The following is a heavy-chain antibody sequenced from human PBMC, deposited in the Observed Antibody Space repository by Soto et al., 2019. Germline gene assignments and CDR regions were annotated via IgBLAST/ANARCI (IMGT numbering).Heavy chain of an antibody. D-gene: IGHD2-15*01. CDR2: IYSGGST. CDR3: ARDRYCSGGSCYSPVYYFDY. CDR1: GFTVSSNY. V-gene: IGHV3-66*01. J-gene: IGHJ4*02. Sequence: GGSLKLSCAASGFTVSSNYMSWVRQAPGKGLEWVSVIYSGGSTYYADSVKGRFTISRDNSKNTLYLQMNSLRAEDTAVYYCARDRYCSGGSCYSPVYYFDYWGQGTLVTVSS.